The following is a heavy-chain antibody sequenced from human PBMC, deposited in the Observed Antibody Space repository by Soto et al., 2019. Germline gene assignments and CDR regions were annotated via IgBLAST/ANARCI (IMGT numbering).Heavy chain of an antibody. CDR1: GGTFSSYA. V-gene: IGHV1-69*06. CDR3: ATIIAGTMPWFDP. D-gene: IGHD1-7*01. J-gene: IGHJ5*02. CDR2: IIPIFGTA. Sequence: SVKVSCKASGGTFSSYAISWVRQAPGQGLEWMGGIIPIFGTANYAQKFQGRVTMTEDTSTDTAYMELSSLRSEDTAVYYCATIIAGTMPWFDPWGQGTLVTVSS.